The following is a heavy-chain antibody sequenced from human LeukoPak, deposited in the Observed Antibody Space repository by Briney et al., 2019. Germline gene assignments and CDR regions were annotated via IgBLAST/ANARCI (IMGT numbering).Heavy chain of an antibody. D-gene: IGHD2-2*01. CDR1: GGSISSGGYY. CDR3: ARLVVVPAAIAFHAFDI. J-gene: IGHJ3*02. V-gene: IGHV4-31*03. CDR2: IYYSGST. Sequence: SQTLSLTCTVSGGSISSGGYYWSWIRQHPGKGLEWIGYIYYSGSTYYNPSLKSRVTISVDTSKNQFSLKLSSVTAADTAVYYCARLVVVPAAIAFHAFDIWGQGTMVTVSS.